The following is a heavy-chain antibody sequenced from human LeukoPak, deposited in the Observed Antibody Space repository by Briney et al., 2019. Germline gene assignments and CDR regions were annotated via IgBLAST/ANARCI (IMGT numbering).Heavy chain of an antibody. CDR2: IRGKPNNYAT. D-gene: IGHD4-11*01. J-gene: IGHJ4*02. CDR1: GLTFSASS. CDR3: TSYPTTTAPY. Sequence: GGSRILSCAAPGLTFSASSMPWVGKPSGKGPEWVGQIRGKPNNYATLYSVSVKGRFTMSRDDSKNTTSLQLSSLKTDDTAVYYCTSYPTTTAPYWGQGVLVTVSS. V-gene: IGHV3-73*01.